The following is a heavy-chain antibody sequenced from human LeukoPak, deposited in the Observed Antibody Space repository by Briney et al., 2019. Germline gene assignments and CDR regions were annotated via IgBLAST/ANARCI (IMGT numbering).Heavy chain of an antibody. CDR2: INHSGST. J-gene: IGHJ4*02. V-gene: IGHV4-34*01. CDR1: GGSFSGYY. CDR3: ARGNGMVRGVTRLDY. D-gene: IGHD3-10*01. Sequence: SETLSLTCAVYGGSFSGYYWSWIRQPPGKGLEWIGEINHSGSTNYNPSLKSRVTISVDTSKNQFSLKLSSVTAADPAVYYCARGNGMVRGVTRLDYWGQGTLVTVSS.